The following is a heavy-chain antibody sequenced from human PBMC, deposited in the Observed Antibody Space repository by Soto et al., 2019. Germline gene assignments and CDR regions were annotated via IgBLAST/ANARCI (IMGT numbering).Heavy chain of an antibody. V-gene: IGHV3-23*01. CDR2: ISGSGGST. J-gene: IGHJ4*02. Sequence: EVQLLESGGGLVQPGGSLRLSCAASGFTFSSYAMSWVRQAPGKGLEWVSAISGSGGSTYYADSVKGRFTISRDNSKNTMYLQMNSLRAEDTAVYYCAKDLLTGYPRVYYFDYWGQGTLVTVSS. CDR3: AKDLLTGYPRVYYFDY. CDR1: GFTFSSYA. D-gene: IGHD3-9*01.